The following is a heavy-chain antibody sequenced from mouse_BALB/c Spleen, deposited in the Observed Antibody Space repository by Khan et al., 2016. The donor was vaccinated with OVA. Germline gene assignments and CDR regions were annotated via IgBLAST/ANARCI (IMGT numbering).Heavy chain of an antibody. J-gene: IGHJ2*01. Sequence: EVQLVESGPGLVKPSQSLSLTCTVTGYSINSDYAWNWIRQFPGNKLEWMGYISYSDRTSYNPSLKSRISITRETSKNQFFLQLNSVTTEDTATYYCARSVTITTVVATDFDYWGQGTTLTVSS. V-gene: IGHV3-2*02. CDR2: ISYSDRT. CDR1: GYSINSDYA. D-gene: IGHD1-1*01. CDR3: ARSVTITTVVATDFDY.